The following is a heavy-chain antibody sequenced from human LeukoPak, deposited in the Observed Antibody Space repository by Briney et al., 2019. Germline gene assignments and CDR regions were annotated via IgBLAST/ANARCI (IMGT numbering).Heavy chain of an antibody. D-gene: IGHD1-26*01. CDR1: GYTFTGYD. Sequence: ASVKVSCKASGYTFTGYDINWVRQATGQGLEWMGWMNPNSGNTGYAQKFQGRVTMTRNTSISTAYMELSSLRSEDTAVYYCARRRLSGSYYYYGMDVWGQGTTVTVSS. J-gene: IGHJ6*02. CDR2: MNPNSGNT. CDR3: ARRRLSGSYYYYGMDV. V-gene: IGHV1-8*01.